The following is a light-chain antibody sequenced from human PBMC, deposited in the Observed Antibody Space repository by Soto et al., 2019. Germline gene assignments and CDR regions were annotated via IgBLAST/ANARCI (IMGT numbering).Light chain of an antibody. V-gene: IGKV3-15*01. CDR3: QQYNNWPPA. J-gene: IGKJ1*01. CDR2: GAS. Sequence: EIVMPQSPTTLSVRPGARAPLSGRASQSVSSNLAWYQQKPGQAPRLLIYGASTRATGIPARFSGSGSGTEFTLTISSLQSEDFAVYYCQQYNNWPPAFGQGTKV. CDR1: QSVSSN.